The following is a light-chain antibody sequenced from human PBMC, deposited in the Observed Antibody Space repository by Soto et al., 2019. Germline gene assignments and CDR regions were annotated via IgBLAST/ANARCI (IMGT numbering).Light chain of an antibody. CDR1: QNVNSNY. CDR2: DAS. J-gene: IGKJ1*01. V-gene: IGKV3-20*01. CDR3: QQYGGSPQT. Sequence: EIVLTHSPGTLSLSPGERASLSCRASQNVNSNYLAWYQQKPGQAPRLLIYDASSRATGIPDRFGGSGSGTDFTLTISRLEPEDFAMYYCQQYGGSPQTFGRGTKVDXK.